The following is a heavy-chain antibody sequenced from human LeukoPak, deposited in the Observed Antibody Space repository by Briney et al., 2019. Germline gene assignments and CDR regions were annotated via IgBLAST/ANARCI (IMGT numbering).Heavy chain of an antibody. Sequence: ASVKVSCKVSGYTLTELSMHRVRQAPGKGLEWMGGFDPEDGETIYAQKFQGRVTMTEDTSTDTAYMELSSLRSEDTAVYYCATVVPRRGYSGYDEYNWFDPWGQGTLVTVSS. D-gene: IGHD5-12*01. CDR2: FDPEDGET. J-gene: IGHJ5*02. CDR1: GYTLTELS. V-gene: IGHV1-24*01. CDR3: ATVVPRRGYSGYDEYNWFDP.